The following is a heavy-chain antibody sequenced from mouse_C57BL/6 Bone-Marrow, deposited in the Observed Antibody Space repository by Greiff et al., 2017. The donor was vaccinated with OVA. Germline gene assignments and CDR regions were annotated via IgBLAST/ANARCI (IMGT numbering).Heavy chain of an antibody. D-gene: IGHD2-3*01. CDR1: GFSLTSYS. CDR3: SRNPPRWSPGGYAMDY. J-gene: IGHJ4*01. Sequence: VKLVESGPGLVAPSQSLSITCTVSGFSLTSYSISWVRQPPGKGLEWLGVIWTGGGTNYNSAPKSRLCISKDNSKSQVFLKMNSLQTDDTARYYCSRNPPRWSPGGYAMDYWGQGTSVTVSS. CDR2: IWTGGGT. V-gene: IGHV2-9-1*01.